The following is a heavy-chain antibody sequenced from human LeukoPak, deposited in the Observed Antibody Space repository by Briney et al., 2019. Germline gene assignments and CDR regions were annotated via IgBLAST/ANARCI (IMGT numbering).Heavy chain of an antibody. CDR1: GGSISSSSYY. D-gene: IGHD6-6*01. CDR2: INYSGST. V-gene: IGHV4-39*01. J-gene: IGHJ6*03. CDR3: ARHRIAARPESYYYYYMDV. Sequence: SETLSLTCTVSGGSISSSSYYWGCIRQPPGEGLEWLGSINYSGSTYYNPSRKSRVTISVDTSKNQFSLKLSSVTAADTAVYYCARHRIAARPESYYYYYMDVWGKGTTVTVSS.